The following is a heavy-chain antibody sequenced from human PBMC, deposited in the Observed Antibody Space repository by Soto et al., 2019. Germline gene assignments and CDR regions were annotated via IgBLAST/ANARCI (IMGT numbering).Heavy chain of an antibody. CDR2: ISSDGSDI. Sequence: EVQLVESGGGLVQPGGSLKLSCAASGFSISSYWMYWVRQAPGKGPLWVSRISSDGSDITYADSVKGRFTISRDNAKNTLYMQMNSLRAEDTAVYYCSRTFPMTSDWYFDLWGRGTLVTVSS. CDR3: SRTFPMTSDWYFDL. CDR1: GFSISSYW. J-gene: IGHJ2*01. V-gene: IGHV3-74*01.